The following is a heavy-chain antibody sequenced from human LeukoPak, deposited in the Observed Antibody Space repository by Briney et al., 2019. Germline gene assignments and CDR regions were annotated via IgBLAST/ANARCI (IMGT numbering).Heavy chain of an antibody. J-gene: IGHJ6*03. CDR3: ARGRNGGIQYYYYYYMDV. V-gene: IGHV3-30*14. D-gene: IGHD1-14*01. Sequence: AGRSLRLSCAAAGFTFSNYAMHWVRQAPGKGLEWVAVISYDVSNEYYADSVKGRFTISRDNSKNTLYLQMNSLRAEDTAVYYCARGRNGGIQYYYYYYMDVWGKGTTVTISS. CDR2: ISYDVSNE. CDR1: GFTFSNYA.